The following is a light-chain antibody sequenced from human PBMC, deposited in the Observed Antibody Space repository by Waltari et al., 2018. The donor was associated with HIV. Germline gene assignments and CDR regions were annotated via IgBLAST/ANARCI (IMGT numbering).Light chain of an antibody. CDR2: NGS. Sequence: SYVLTQSPSVSVAPGQTASITCWGNNIGSKRVHWYQQKAVQAPVLVVYNGSDRPSGIPERFSGSRSGNTATLTISRVEAGDEADYYCHVWDRSSDHHVFGPGTKVTVL. CDR3: HVWDRSSDHHV. J-gene: IGLJ1*01. V-gene: IGLV3-21*02. CDR1: NIGSKR.